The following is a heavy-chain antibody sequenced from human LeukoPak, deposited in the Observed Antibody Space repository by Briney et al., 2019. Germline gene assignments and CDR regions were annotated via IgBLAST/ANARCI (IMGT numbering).Heavy chain of an antibody. Sequence: ASVKVSCKSSGFTFTDYYIHWVRQAPGQGLEWMVYIGPHSSATSSPQEFQGRVTMTRDTSISTAYMELTRLTSDDTAVYYCAREGNGLLSKDFDYWGQGTLVTVPS. V-gene: IGHV1-2*02. CDR1: GFTFTDYY. CDR3: AREGNGLLSKDFDY. D-gene: IGHD2/OR15-2a*01. CDR2: IGPHSSAT. J-gene: IGHJ4*02.